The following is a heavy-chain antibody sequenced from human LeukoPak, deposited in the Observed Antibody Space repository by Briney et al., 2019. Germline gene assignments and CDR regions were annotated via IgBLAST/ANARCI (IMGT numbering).Heavy chain of an antibody. Sequence: SETLSLTCSVCRLSISSYYWIWIRQPPGKGLVWIGYISYSGNTNYSPSLKSRVTISVDTSKNQFSLTLSSVTAADTAVYYCARGRNSGYDYDYWGQGTLVIVSS. CDR2: ISYSGNT. CDR1: RLSISSYY. CDR3: ARGRNSGYDYDY. V-gene: IGHV4-59*01. D-gene: IGHD5-12*01. J-gene: IGHJ4*02.